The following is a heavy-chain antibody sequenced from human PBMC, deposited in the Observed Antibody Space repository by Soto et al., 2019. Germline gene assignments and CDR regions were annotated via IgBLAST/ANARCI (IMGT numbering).Heavy chain of an antibody. CDR3: AREESAVTRGNNWFDP. CDR2: ISSSGSTI. D-gene: IGHD4-17*01. V-gene: IGHV3-11*01. J-gene: IGHJ5*02. Sequence: GGSLRLSCAASGFTFSDYYMSWIRQAPGKGLEWVSYISSSGSTIYYADSVKGRFTISRDNAKNSLYLQMNSLRAEDTAVYYCAREESAVTRGNNWFDPWGQGTLVTVSS. CDR1: GFTFSDYY.